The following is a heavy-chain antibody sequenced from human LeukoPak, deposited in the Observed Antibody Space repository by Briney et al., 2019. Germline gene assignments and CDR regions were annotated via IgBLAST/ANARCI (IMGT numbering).Heavy chain of an antibody. CDR1: GYTFTSYA. Sequence: ASVKVSCKASGYTFTSYAMHWVRQAPGQRLEWMGWINADNGNTKYSQKFQARVTITRDTSASTAYMELSSLRFEDTAVYYCARGLGYCSGGSCYALYYYYGMDVWGQGTTVTVSS. CDR3: ARGLGYCSGGSCYALYYYYGMDV. D-gene: IGHD2-15*01. J-gene: IGHJ6*02. CDR2: INADNGNT. V-gene: IGHV1-3*01.